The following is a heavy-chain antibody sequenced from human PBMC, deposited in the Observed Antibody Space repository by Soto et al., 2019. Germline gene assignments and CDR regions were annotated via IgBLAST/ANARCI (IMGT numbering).Heavy chain of an antibody. CDR2: IYYSGST. J-gene: IGHJ6*02. CDR1: GGSISSYY. Sequence: QVQLQESGPGLVKPSETLSLTCTVSGGSISSYYWSWIRQPPGKGLEWIGYIYYSGSTNYNPSLKSRVTISVDTSKNQFSLKLNSVTAADTAVYYCARGEVWAAAGQDVWGQGTTVTVSS. V-gene: IGHV4-59*01. CDR3: ARGEVWAAAGQDV. D-gene: IGHD6-13*01.